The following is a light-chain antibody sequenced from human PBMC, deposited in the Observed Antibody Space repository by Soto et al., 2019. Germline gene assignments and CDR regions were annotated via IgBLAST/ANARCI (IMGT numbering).Light chain of an antibody. J-gene: IGKJ4*01. Sequence: EIVLTQSPATLSLSPGERATVSCRASQSVSSLLAWYQQKSGQPPRLLVSDASKRATGVPARFSGSGSGTDFTLIISSLEPEDFAVYYCQQRSNWPLTFGGGTKVEIK. CDR3: QQRSNWPLT. CDR2: DAS. CDR1: QSVSSL. V-gene: IGKV3-11*01.